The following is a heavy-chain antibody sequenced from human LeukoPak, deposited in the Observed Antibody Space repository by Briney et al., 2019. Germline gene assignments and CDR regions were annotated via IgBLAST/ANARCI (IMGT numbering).Heavy chain of an antibody. D-gene: IGHD4-11*01. CDR3: AKTMTTQHFDY. Sequence: GGSLRLSCTVSGFTFSTYAMTWVRQAPGEGLEWVSTISGSGSGTYYADSVKGRFTISRDNSKDTLYLQMNSLRADDTAVYYCAKTMTTQHFDYWGQGTLVTVFS. V-gene: IGHV3-23*01. CDR2: ISGSGSGT. J-gene: IGHJ4*02. CDR1: GFTFSTYA.